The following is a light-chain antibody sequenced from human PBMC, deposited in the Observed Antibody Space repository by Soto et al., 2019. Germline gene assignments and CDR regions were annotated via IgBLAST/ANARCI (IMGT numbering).Light chain of an antibody. CDR3: ASWDDNLDGVV. CDR2: NND. Sequence: QLVLTQAPSASGTPGQRVTISCSGSDSNIGGNPVSWYQQLPGTAPKLLIYNNDQPPSGVPDRFSDSKSGTSASLAISGLQSEDEAEYYCASWDDNLDGVVFGGGTKLTVL. CDR1: DSNIGGNP. J-gene: IGLJ2*01. V-gene: IGLV1-44*01.